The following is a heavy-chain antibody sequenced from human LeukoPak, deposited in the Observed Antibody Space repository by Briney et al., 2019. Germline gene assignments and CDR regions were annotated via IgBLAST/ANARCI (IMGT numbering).Heavy chain of an antibody. V-gene: IGHV3-30*03. CDR3: ATDHGFHYGAYFDY. Sequence: PGGSLRHSCAASGFTFSSFGMHWVRQAPGKGLEWVAVISYDGSNKYSADSVKGRFTISRDNSKNTLYLQMNSLRAEDTAVYYCATDHGFHYGAYFDYWGQGTMVTVSS. J-gene: IGHJ4*02. CDR1: GFTFSSFG. CDR2: ISYDGSNK. D-gene: IGHD4-17*01.